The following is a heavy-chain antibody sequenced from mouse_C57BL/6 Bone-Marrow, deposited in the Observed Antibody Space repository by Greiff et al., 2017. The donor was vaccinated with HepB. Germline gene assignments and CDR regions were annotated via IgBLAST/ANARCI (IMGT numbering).Heavy chain of an antibody. V-gene: IGHV1-81*01. D-gene: IGHD2-4*01. J-gene: IGHJ1*03. CDR1: GYTFTSYG. CDR3: ARGGDYPYWYFDV. CDR2: IYPRSGNT. Sequence: SGAELARPGASVKLSCKASGYTFTSYGISWVKQRTGQGLEWIGEIYPRSGNTYYNEKFKGKATLTADKSSSTAYMELRSLTSEDSAVYFCARGGDYPYWYFDVWGTGTTVTVSS.